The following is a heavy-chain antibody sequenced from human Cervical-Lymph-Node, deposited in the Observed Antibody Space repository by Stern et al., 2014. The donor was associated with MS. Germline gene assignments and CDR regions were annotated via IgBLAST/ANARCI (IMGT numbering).Heavy chain of an antibody. Sequence: QVQLQESGPGLVKPSETLSLTCTVSGDSISRRSYYWSWIRQPPGKGLEWIGFIYYGRSTKYNPSLNSRVTILQDSSKNQISLKLNSVAAADSAVYYCARDGYSSTGYYLEYWGQGILVTVSS. CDR3: ARDGYSSTGYYLEY. CDR1: GDSISRRSYY. J-gene: IGHJ4*02. D-gene: IGHD2-2*01. V-gene: IGHV4-61*01. CDR2: IYYGRST.